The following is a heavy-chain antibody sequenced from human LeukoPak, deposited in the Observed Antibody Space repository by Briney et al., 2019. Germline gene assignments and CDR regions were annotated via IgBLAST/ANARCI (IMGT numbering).Heavy chain of an antibody. CDR2: ISGSGGST. Sequence: PGGSLRLSCAASGFTFSSYAMSWVRQAPGKGLEWVSAISGSGGSTYYADSVKGRFTISRDNSKNRLYLQMNSLRAEDTAVYYCAKDRQGQWLEKPVDYWGQGTLVTVSS. D-gene: IGHD6-19*01. J-gene: IGHJ4*02. V-gene: IGHV3-23*01. CDR1: GFTFSSYA. CDR3: AKDRQGQWLEKPVDY.